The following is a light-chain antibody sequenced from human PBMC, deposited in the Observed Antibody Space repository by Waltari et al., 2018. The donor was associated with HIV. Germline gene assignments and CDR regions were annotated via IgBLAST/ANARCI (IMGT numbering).Light chain of an antibody. CDR1: SRDVGGYNL. CDR3: CAYAGSTTYVI. J-gene: IGLJ2*01. CDR2: EVS. Sequence: QSALTQPDSVSGSPGPSITIPCTGTSRDVGGYNLFSWYQQHPGKAPKLMIYEVSKRPSGVSNRFSGSKSGNTASLTISGLQAEDEADYYCCAYAGSTTYVIFGGGTKLTVL. V-gene: IGLV2-23*02.